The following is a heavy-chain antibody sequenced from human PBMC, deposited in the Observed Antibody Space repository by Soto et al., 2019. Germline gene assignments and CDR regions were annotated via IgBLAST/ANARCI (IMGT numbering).Heavy chain of an antibody. CDR2: INDSGST. CDR3: QGGDF. CDR1: GGSFRGYF. J-gene: IGHJ4*02. Sequence: PSETLSLTGAVSGGSFRGYFWSWIRQSPDKGLEWIGEINDSGSTYYNPFLKSRLTISVDTSKSQISLTLTSVTAADSAVYYRQGGDFWGQGTRVTVSS. V-gene: IGHV4-34*01. D-gene: IGHD3-16*01.